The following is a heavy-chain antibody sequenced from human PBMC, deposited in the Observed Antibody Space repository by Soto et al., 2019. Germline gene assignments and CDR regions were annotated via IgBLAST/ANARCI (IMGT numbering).Heavy chain of an antibody. CDR2: IYYSGST. Sequence: SETLSLTCTVSGGSISSGDYYCSWVRQPPGKDLEYIGYIYYSGSTYYNPSLNSRRTMSVDTSTNQFSLKLSSVTAADTAVYYCVRRLAVKQRYDFDYWGQGTLVT. V-gene: IGHV4-30-4*01. J-gene: IGHJ4*02. CDR1: GGSISSGDYY. CDR3: VRRLAVKQRYDFDY. D-gene: IGHD6-19*01.